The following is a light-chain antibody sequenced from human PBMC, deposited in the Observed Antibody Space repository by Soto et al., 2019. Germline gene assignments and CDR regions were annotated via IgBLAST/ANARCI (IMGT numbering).Light chain of an antibody. J-gene: IGKJ1*01. CDR1: QGISNY. CDR2: DAS. V-gene: IGKV1-27*01. CDR3: QNYNSAPRT. Sequence: DIQMTQSPSSLSASVGDRVTITCRASQGISNYLAWYQQKPGKVPKLLIYDASTLQSGVPSRFSGSRSGTDFTLTISSLQPEDVATYYWQNYNSAPRTFGQGTKVEIK.